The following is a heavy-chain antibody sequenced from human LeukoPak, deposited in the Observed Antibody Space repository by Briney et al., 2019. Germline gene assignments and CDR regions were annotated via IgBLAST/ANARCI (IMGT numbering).Heavy chain of an antibody. D-gene: IGHD6-13*01. CDR3: AREGSSSWYAYYYYYYMDV. CDR2: ISSSGSTI. J-gene: IGHJ6*03. V-gene: IGHV3-11*01. Sequence: GGSLRLSCAASGFTFSDYYMSWIRQAPGKGLEWVSYISSSGSTIYYADSVKGRFTISRDNDKNSLYLQMNSLRAEDTAVYYCAREGSSSWYAYYYYYYMDVWGKGTTVTVSS. CDR1: GFTFSDYY.